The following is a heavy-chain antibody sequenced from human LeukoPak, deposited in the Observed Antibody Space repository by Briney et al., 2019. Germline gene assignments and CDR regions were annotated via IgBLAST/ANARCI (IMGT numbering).Heavy chain of an antibody. CDR3: ARDVLR. CDR2: IYKTGST. V-gene: IGHV4-31*03. CDR1: GDSITSGGYY. Sequence: TLSLTCTVSGDSITSGGYYWSWIRQRPGKGLEWIGYIYKTGSTYYNPSLKSRVTMSVDTSRNQFSLKLNSVTAADTAVYYCARDVLRWGQGTLVTVSS. J-gene: IGHJ4*02.